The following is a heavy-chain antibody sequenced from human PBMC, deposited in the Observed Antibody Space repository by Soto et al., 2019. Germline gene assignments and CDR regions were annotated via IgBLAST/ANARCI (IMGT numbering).Heavy chain of an antibody. V-gene: IGHV3-21*01. J-gene: IGHJ6*02. CDR1: GFTFSSYS. D-gene: IGHD2-2*01. CDR2: ISSSSRYI. CDR3: ARLSALEGDIVVVPAAHDGSTDDYYGMDV. Sequence: EGSLRLSCAASGFTFSSYSMNCVRQAPGKGLEWVSSISSSSRYIYYADSVKGRFTISRDDAKNSLYLQMNSLGAEDTAVYYCARLSALEGDIVVVPAAHDGSTDDYYGMDVGVERFTIAVS.